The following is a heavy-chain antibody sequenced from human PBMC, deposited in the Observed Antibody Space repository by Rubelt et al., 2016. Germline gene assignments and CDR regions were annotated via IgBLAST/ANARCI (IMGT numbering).Heavy chain of an antibody. J-gene: IGHJ6*02. CDR3: ARGVLRLYGMDV. CDR2: IYHSWST. Sequence: QVQLQESGPGLVKPSETLSLTCTVSGGSISSYYWSWIRLPPGKGLEWIGEIYHSWSTTYNPSLKSRVTISVDKSKNHFSLEVSCVTAADTAVYYCARGVLRLYGMDVWGQGTTVTVSS. CDR1: GGSISSYY. V-gene: IGHV4-59*12. D-gene: IGHD3-3*01.